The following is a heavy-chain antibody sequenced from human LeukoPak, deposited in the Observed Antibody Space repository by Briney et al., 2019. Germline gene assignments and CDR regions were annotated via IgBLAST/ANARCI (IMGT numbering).Heavy chain of an antibody. CDR3: ALITMVRGVIIGYY. CDR1: GYTFTSYA. D-gene: IGHD3-10*01. CDR2: INAGNGNT. J-gene: IGHJ4*02. Sequence: ASVNVSCTASGYTFTSYAMHWVRQAPGQRLEWMGWINAGNGNTKYSQKFQGRVTITRDTSASTAYMELSSLRSEDTAVYYCALITMVRGVIIGYYWGQGTLVTVSS. V-gene: IGHV1-3*01.